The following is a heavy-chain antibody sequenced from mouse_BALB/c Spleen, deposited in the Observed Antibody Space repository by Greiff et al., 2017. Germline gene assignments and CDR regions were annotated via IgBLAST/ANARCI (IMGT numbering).Heavy chain of an antibody. J-gene: IGHJ2*01. CDR3: ARDTMITTAFDY. CDR2: INSNGGST. D-gene: IGHD2-4*01. CDR1: GFTFSSYG. V-gene: IGHV5-6-3*01. Sequence: EVKLVESGGGLVQPGGSLKLSCAASGFTFSSYGMSWVRQTPDKRLELVATINSNGGSTYYPDRVKGRFTISRDNAKNTLYLQMSSLKSEDKAMYYCARDTMITTAFDYWGQGTTLTVSS.